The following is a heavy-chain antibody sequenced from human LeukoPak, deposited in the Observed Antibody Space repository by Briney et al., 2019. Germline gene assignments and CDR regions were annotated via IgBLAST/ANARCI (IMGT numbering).Heavy chain of an antibody. V-gene: IGHV3-43*02. J-gene: IGHJ6*03. CDR2: ISGDGGST. Sequence: GGFLRLSCAASGFTFDDYAMHWVRQAPGKGLEWVSLISGDGGSTYYADSVKGRFTISRDNSKNSLYLQMNSLRTEDTALYYCAKGPSGGSGYYYYYYYMDVWGKGTTVTVSS. D-gene: IGHD3-10*01. CDR1: GFTFDDYA. CDR3: AKGPSGGSGYYYYYYYMDV.